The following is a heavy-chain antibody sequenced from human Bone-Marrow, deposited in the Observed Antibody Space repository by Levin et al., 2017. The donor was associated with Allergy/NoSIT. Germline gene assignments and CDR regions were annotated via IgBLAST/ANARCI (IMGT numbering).Heavy chain of an antibody. V-gene: IGHV3-33*01. J-gene: IGHJ4*02. D-gene: IGHD3-10*01. Sequence: PGESLKISCAASGFTFSSYGMHWVRQAPGKGLEWVAVIWYDGSNKYYADSVKGRFTISRDNSKNTLYLQMNSLRAEDAAVYYCARVGSGSYISLDYWGQGTLVTVSS. CDR1: GFTFSSYG. CDR2: IWYDGSNK. CDR3: ARVGSGSYISLDY.